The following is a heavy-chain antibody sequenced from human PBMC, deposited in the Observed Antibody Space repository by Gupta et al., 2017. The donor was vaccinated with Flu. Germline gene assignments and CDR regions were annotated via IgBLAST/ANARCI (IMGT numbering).Heavy chain of an antibody. D-gene: IGHD2-2*01. J-gene: IGHJ4*02. CDR3: AKGPCSSTSCYPYYFDY. CDR1: GFTFSSYA. Sequence: EVQLLESGGGLVQPGGSLSLSWAASGFTFSSYAMSWVRQAPGKGLEWVSAISGSGGSTYYADSVKGRFTISRDNSKNTLYLQMNSLRAEDTAVYYCAKGPCSSTSCYPYYFDYWGQGTLVTVSS. V-gene: IGHV3-23*01. CDR2: ISGSGGST.